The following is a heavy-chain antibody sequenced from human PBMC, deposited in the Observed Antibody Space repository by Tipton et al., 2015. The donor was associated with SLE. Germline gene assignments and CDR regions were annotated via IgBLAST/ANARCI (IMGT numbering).Heavy chain of an antibody. V-gene: IGHV4-39*07. CDR2: IYYSGST. Sequence: GLVKPSETLSLTCSVSGGSIASTNYYWTWIRQPPGKGLEWIGSIYYSGSTYYNPSLKSRVTISVDTSKNQFSLKLSSVTAADTAVYYCARDRLGGVIVTTFDYWGQGTLVTVSS. D-gene: IGHD3-16*02. J-gene: IGHJ4*02. CDR1: GGSIASTNYY. CDR3: ARDRLGGVIVTTFDY.